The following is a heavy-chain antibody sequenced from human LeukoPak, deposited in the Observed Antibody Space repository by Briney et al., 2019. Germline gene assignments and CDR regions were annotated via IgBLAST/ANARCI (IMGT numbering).Heavy chain of an antibody. CDR2: INWSGGST. J-gene: IGHJ4*02. V-gene: IGHV3-20*04. Sequence: GRSLRLSRTASGFAFDEHGMSWVRQVPGKGLEWVSGINWSGGSTGYADPLRGRFTISRDNAKNSLYLQMDSLRAEDTALYYCARIHIISPYYFDYWGQGTLVTVSS. CDR1: GFAFDEHG. D-gene: IGHD2-21*01. CDR3: ARIHIISPYYFDY.